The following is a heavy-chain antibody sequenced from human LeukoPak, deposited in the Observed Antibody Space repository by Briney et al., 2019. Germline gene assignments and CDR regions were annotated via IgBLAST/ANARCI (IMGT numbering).Heavy chain of an antibody. V-gene: IGHV4-34*01. Sequence: SETLSLTCAVYGGSFSGYYWSWIRQPPGKGLEWIGEINHSGSTNYNPSLKSRVTISVDTSKNQFSLKLSSVTAADTAVYYCARHISGYDWSPSGFDYWGQGTLVTVSS. CDR1: GGSFSGYY. J-gene: IGHJ4*02. CDR3: ARHISGYDWSPSGFDY. CDR2: INHSGST. D-gene: IGHD5-12*01.